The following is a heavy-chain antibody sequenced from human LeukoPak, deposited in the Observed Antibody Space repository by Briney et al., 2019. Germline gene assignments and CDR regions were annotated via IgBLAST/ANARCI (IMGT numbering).Heavy chain of an antibody. CDR2: IWYDGSYT. V-gene: IGHV3-33*01. CDR3: ARDERSRWYDY. CDR1: GFTFSNYG. D-gene: IGHD2-15*01. J-gene: IGHJ4*02. Sequence: PGRSLRLSCAASGFTFSNYGMHWLRQAPGKGLEWVAVIWYDGSYTYYADSVKGRFTISRDNSKNTLYLQVDSLRAEDTAVYYCARDERSRWYDYWGQGTLVTVSS.